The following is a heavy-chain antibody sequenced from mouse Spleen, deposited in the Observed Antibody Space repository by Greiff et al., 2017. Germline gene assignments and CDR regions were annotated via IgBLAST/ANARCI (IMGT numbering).Heavy chain of an antibody. J-gene: IGHJ3*01. Sequence: EVMLVESGGGLVKPGGSLKLSCAASGFTFSSYTMSWVRQTPAKRLEWVATISSGGGNTYYPDSVKGRFTISRDNARNTLYLQMSSLRSEDTAMYYCARQDGYSAWFAYWGQGTLVTVSA. CDR3: ARQDGYSAWFAY. V-gene: IGHV5-9*01. CDR1: GFTFSSYT. D-gene: IGHD2-3*01. CDR2: ISSGGGNT.